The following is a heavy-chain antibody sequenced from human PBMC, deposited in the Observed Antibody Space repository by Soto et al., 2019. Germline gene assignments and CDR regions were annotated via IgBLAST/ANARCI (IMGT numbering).Heavy chain of an antibody. Sequence: QVQLQESGPGLVKPSETLSLTCTVSGGSISSYYWSWIRQPAGKGLEWIGRIYTSGSTNYNPSLKSRVTMSVDTSKNQFSLKLCSVTAADTAVYYCAREATYDILTGYPTLGGANGMDVCGQGTTVTVSS. CDR1: GGSISSYY. D-gene: IGHD3-9*01. J-gene: IGHJ6*02. CDR3: AREATYDILTGYPTLGGANGMDV. CDR2: IYTSGST. V-gene: IGHV4-4*07.